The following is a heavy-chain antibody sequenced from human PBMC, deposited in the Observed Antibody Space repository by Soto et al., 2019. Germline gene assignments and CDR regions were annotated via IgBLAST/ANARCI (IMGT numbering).Heavy chain of an antibody. CDR1: GGSVSSGNYS. CDR3: ARDLWGYCGTDCYPLDV. J-gene: IGHJ6*02. Sequence: SETLSLTCTVSGGSVSSGNYSWSWIRQPPGKGLEWIGHSYYTGNPNYNPSLKSRVIISVDTFKDQFSLKLNSVTAADTAVYYCARDLWGYCGTDCYPLDVWGQGTTVTV. CDR2: SYYTGNP. V-gene: IGHV4-61*01. D-gene: IGHD2-21*02.